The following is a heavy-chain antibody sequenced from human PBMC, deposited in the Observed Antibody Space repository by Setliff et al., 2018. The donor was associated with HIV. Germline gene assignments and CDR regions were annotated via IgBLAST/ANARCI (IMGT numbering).Heavy chain of an antibody. CDR3: GRGSSYSSSWYVFRPQALNDAFDI. CDR1: GYTFTSYD. CDR2: MNPNSGNT. Sequence: ASVKVSCKASGYTFTSYDINWVRQATGQGLEWMGWMNPNSGNTGYAQKFQGRVTMTRNTSISTAYMELSSLRSEDTAVYYCGRGSSYSSSWYVFRPQALNDAFDIWAQGTMVTVSS. J-gene: IGHJ3*02. V-gene: IGHV1-8*02. D-gene: IGHD6-13*01.